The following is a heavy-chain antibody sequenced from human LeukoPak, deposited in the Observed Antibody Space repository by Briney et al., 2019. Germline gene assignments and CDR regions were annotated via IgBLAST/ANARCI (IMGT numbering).Heavy chain of an antibody. Sequence: GGSLRLSCAASGFTFSSYEMNWVRQAPGKGLEWVSFITGSGTTIYYAESVKGRFTISRDNAKNSLFLQMNSLRAEDTAVYYCARDFGFSPSSGYSFDYWGQGALVTVSS. J-gene: IGHJ4*02. CDR2: ITGSGTTI. CDR3: ARDFGFSPSSGYSFDY. D-gene: IGHD3-22*01. CDR1: GFTFSSYE. V-gene: IGHV3-48*03.